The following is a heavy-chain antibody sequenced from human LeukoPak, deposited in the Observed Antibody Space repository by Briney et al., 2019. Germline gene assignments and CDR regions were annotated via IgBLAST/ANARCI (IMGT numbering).Heavy chain of an antibody. D-gene: IGHD3-22*01. J-gene: IGHJ4*02. CDR1: GFTFSSYA. CDR3: AKESGYDSSGYLDY. V-gene: IGHV3-23*01. Sequence: PGGSLRLSCAASGFTFSSYAMSWVRQAPGKGLEWVSAISGSGGSTYYADSVKGRFTISRDNSKNTLYLQMNSLRAEDTAIYYCAKESGYDSSGYLDYWGQGTLVTVSS. CDR2: ISGSGGST.